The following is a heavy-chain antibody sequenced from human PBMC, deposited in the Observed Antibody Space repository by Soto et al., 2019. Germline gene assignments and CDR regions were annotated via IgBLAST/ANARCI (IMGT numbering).Heavy chain of an antibody. J-gene: IGHJ4*02. Sequence: QVQLVQSGPEVKEPRSSVKLTCKVSGGIFNTYAISWLRQAPGQGLEGMGGIIPIFGTTNYAQRFQGRATITADESTRTAYMELSRLRSDDTAVYYCARDRDYDGSGNYDNRIDLWGQGTLVSVSS. V-gene: IGHV1-69*01. CDR3: ARDRDYDGSGNYDNRIDL. CDR2: IIPIFGTT. D-gene: IGHD3-10*01. CDR1: GGIFNTYA.